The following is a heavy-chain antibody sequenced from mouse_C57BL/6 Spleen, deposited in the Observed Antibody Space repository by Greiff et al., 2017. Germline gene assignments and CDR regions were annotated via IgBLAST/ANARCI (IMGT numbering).Heavy chain of an antibody. CDR1: GYTFTDYE. CDR2: IDPETGGT. J-gene: IGHJ1*03. CDR3: TRVSNYVKDWYFDV. Sequence: QVQLQQSGAELVRPGASVTLSCKASGYTFTDYEMHWVKQTPVHGLEWIGAIDPETGGTAYNQKFKGKAILTADKSSSTAYMEPRSLTSEDSAVYYCTRVSNYVKDWYFDVWGTGTTVTVSS. D-gene: IGHD2-5*01. V-gene: IGHV1-15*01.